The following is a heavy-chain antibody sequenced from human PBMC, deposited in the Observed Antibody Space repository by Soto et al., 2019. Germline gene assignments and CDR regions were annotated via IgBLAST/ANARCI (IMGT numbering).Heavy chain of an antibody. Sequence: PSETLSLTCTVSGGSISSSSYYWGWIRQPPGKGLEGIGKINHSGSTYYNPSLKRRVTISVDTSKNQFSLKLSSVNAADTAVYYCARGVVVPVYYYYYMDVWGKGTTVTVSS. CDR3: ARGVVVPVYYYYYMDV. CDR2: INHSGST. CDR1: GGSISSSSYY. V-gene: IGHV4-39*01. D-gene: IGHD2-2*01. J-gene: IGHJ6*03.